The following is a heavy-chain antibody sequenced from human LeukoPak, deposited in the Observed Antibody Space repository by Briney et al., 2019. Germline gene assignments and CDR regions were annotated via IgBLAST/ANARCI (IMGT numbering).Heavy chain of an antibody. CDR2: ITSISSYI. CDR3: ARGPTLIGVAGTWPLDY. V-gene: IGHV3-21*01. D-gene: IGHD6-19*01. CDR1: GFAFSTYS. J-gene: IGHJ4*02. Sequence: PGGSLKLSCAASGFAFSTYSMNWVRQAPGKGLEWVSSITSISSYIKYSDSVRGRFTISRDNAKNSLYLQMNSLRAEDTAVYYCARGPTLIGVAGTWPLDYWGQGTLVTVSS.